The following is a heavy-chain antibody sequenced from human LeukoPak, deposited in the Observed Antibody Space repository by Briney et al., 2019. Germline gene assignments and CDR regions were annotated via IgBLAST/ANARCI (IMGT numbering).Heavy chain of an antibody. CDR1: GFTFSSYW. V-gene: IGHV3-74*01. CDR3: ARDGGIIRFGGQDV. Sequence: GGSLRLSCAASGFTFSSYWIHWVRQVPGKGPVWVSRISTDGSNLGYADSVKGRFTISRDNAKSTLYLQMNSLRAEDTAVYYCARDGGIIRFGGQDVWGQGTTVIVS. J-gene: IGHJ6*02. D-gene: IGHD3-16*01. CDR2: ISTDGSNL.